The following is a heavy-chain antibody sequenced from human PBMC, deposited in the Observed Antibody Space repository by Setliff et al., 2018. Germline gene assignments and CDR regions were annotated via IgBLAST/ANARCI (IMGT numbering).Heavy chain of an antibody. CDR3: ASRCGGDY. J-gene: IGHJ4*02. CDR2: MYKSGST. CDR1: GGSISNGNNY. V-gene: IGHV4-61*10. Sequence: SETLSLTCTVSGGSISNGNNYWNWIRQPAGKGLEWIGRMYKSGSTNYNPSLKSRVTISVDTSKNQFSLQLSSVTAADTAVYYCASRCGGDYWGQGTLVTVSS.